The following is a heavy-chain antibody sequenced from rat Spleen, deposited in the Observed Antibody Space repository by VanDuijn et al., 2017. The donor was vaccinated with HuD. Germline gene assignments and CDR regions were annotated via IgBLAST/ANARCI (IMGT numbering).Heavy chain of an antibody. D-gene: IGHD1-4*01. V-gene: IGHV5-31*01. J-gene: IGHJ3*01. CDR2: ISPTGGST. CDR3: ARPGYNYVGWFAY. CDR1: GFTFNNYW. Sequence: EVQLVESGGGLVQPGRSLKLSCVASGFTFNNYWMTWIRQAPAKGLEWVAYISPTGGSTYYRDSVKGRFTISRDNAKSTLYLQMDSLRSEDTATYYCARPGYNYVGWFAYWGQGTLVAVSS.